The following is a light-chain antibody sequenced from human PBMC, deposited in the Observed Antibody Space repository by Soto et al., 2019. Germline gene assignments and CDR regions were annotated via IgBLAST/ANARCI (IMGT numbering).Light chain of an antibody. CDR3: AAWDDSLNGLYV. CDR2: SNN. Sequence: ELTQPPSASGTPGQRVTISCSGSSSNIGSNTVNWYQQLPGTAPKLLIYSNNQRPSGVPDRFSGSKSGTSASLAISGLQSEDEADYYCAAWDDSLNGLYVFGTGTKVTVL. J-gene: IGLJ1*01. V-gene: IGLV1-44*01. CDR1: SSNIGSNT.